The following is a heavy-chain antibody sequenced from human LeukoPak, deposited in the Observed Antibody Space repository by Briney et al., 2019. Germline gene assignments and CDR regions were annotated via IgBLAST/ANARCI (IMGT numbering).Heavy chain of an antibody. V-gene: IGHV3-21*01. CDR3: ARGIVVVPAAPCDAFDI. J-gene: IGHJ3*02. Sequence: GGSLRLSCAASGFTFSSYSMNWVRQAPGKGLEWVSSISSSSSYIYYADSVKGRFTISRDNAKNSLYLQMNSLRAEDTAVYYCARGIVVVPAAPCDAFDIWGQGTMVTVSS. CDR2: ISSSSSYI. D-gene: IGHD2-2*01. CDR1: GFTFSSYS.